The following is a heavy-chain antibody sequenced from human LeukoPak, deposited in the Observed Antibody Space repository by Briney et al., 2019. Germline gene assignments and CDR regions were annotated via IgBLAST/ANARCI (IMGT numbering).Heavy chain of an antibody. D-gene: IGHD3-22*01. CDR1: GFTFSSYA. CDR2: ISGSDGST. V-gene: IGHV3-23*01. J-gene: IGHJ4*02. Sequence: PGGSLRLSCAASGFTFSSYAMSWVRQVPGKGLEWVSAISGSDGSTYYADSVKGRFTISRDNSKNTLYLQMNSLRAEDTAVYYCAKVSSGYYRPFDYWGQGTLVTVSS. CDR3: AKVSSGYYRPFDY.